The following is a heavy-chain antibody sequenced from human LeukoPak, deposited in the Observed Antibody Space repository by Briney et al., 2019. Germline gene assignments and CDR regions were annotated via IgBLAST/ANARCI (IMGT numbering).Heavy chain of an antibody. D-gene: IGHD1-1*01. V-gene: IGHV3-11*01. Sequence: GGSLRLSCTASGFTFSDYYMSWIRQTPGKGLEWLSYISTRDNTIQYADSVKGRFTISRDNSKNTLYLQMNSLRAEDTALYYCAKGLERESRLDSWGQGTLVTVSS. CDR2: ISTRDNTI. J-gene: IGHJ4*02. CDR3: AKGLERESRLDS. CDR1: GFTFSDYY.